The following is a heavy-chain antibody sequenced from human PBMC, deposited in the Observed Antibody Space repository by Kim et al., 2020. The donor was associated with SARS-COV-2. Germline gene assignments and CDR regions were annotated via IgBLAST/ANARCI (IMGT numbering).Heavy chain of an antibody. J-gene: IGHJ4*02. CDR3: ARGMYTSGRPFDY. Sequence: YADSVKGRFTIPRDNAKNSLYLQMNSLRAEDTAIYYCARGMYTSGRPFDYWGQGTLVTASS. D-gene: IGHD6-19*01. V-gene: IGHV3-11*01.